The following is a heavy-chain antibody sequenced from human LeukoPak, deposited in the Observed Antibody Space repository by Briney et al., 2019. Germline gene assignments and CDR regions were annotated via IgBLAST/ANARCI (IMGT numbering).Heavy chain of an antibody. CDR2: FDPENGET. J-gene: IGHJ4*02. D-gene: IGHD3-9*01. CDR1: GYIFTELS. Sequence: ASVKVSCKVSGYIFTELSIHWVRQTPGKGLEWMGGFDPENGETIYAQKFQGRVTMTEDTSTDTAYMELSSLRSEDTAVYYCATDRFVLRYFRWLFYWGQRTLVTVSS. V-gene: IGHV1-24*01. CDR3: ATDRFVLRYFRWLFY.